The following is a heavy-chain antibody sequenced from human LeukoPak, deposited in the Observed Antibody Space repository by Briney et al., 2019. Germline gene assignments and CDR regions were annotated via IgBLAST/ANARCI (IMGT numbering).Heavy chain of an antibody. V-gene: IGHV1-69*13. CDR3: ARDSRTYSSGAS. Sequence: GASVKVSCKASGGTFISYAISWVRQAPGQGLEWMGEIIPIFGTANHAQKFQGRVTITADESTSSAYMELSSLRSEDTAMYYCARDSRTYSSGASWGQGTLVTVSS. J-gene: IGHJ5*02. CDR1: GGTFISYA. CDR2: IIPIFGTA. D-gene: IGHD6-19*01.